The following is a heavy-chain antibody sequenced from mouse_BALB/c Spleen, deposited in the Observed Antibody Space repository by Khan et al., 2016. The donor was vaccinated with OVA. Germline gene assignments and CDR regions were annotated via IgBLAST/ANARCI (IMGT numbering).Heavy chain of an antibody. CDR1: GYPFTNYG. Sequence: QIQLVQSGPELKKPGETVKISCKASGYPFTNYGINWVKQSPGKALKWMAWINTYTGEPKYADDFKGRFAFSLETSANTAYLQINILKNEDTATYFCARPPYFSYAMDYWGQGTSVTVSS. J-gene: IGHJ4*01. CDR2: INTYTGEP. CDR3: ARPPYFSYAMDY. D-gene: IGHD2-10*01. V-gene: IGHV9-3-1*01.